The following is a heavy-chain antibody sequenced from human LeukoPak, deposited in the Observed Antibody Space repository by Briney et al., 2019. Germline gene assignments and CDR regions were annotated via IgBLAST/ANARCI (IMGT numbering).Heavy chain of an antibody. CDR3: AREGSSSDLYYYGMDV. CDR1: GGTFISYA. V-gene: IGHV1-69*13. CDR2: IIPIFGTA. J-gene: IGHJ6*02. Sequence: SVKVSCKASGGTFISYAISWVRQAPGQGLEWMGGIIPIFGTANYAQKFQGRVTITADESTSTAYMELSSLRSEDTAVYYCAREGSSSDLYYYGMDVWGQGTTVTVSS. D-gene: IGHD6-6*01.